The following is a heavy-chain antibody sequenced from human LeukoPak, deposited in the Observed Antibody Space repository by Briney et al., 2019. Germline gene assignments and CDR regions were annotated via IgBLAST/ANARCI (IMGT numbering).Heavy chain of an antibody. V-gene: IGHV3-11*01. CDR2: ISSSCSTI. CDR3: ARDLKLWGYSYGYLY. CDR1: GFTFSDYY. Sequence: PGGSLRLSCAASGFTFSDYYMSWLRQGPGKGREGVSYISSSCSTIYYADSVKGRFTISRDNAKNSLYLQMNSLRAEDTAVYYCARDLKLWGYSYGYLYWGQGTLVTVSS. J-gene: IGHJ4*02. D-gene: IGHD5-18*01.